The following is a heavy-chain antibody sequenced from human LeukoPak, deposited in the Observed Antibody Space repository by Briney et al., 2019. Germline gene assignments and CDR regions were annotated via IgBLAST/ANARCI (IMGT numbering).Heavy chain of an antibody. J-gene: IGHJ4*02. CDR2: IYYSGST. CDR3: ARGRAVAGTRYYFDY. Sequence: SETLSLTCTVSGGSISSYYWSWIRQPPGKGLEWIGYIYYSGSTNYNPSLKSRVTISVDTSKNQFSLKLISVTAADTAVYYCARGRAVAGTRYYFDYWGQGTLVTVSS. V-gene: IGHV4-59*12. CDR1: GGSISSYY. D-gene: IGHD6-19*01.